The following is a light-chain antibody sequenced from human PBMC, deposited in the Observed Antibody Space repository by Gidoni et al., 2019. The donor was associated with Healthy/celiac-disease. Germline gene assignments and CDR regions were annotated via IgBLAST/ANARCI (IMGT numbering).Light chain of an antibody. Sequence: AIRMTQSPSSFSASTGDRVTITCRASQGISSYLAWYQQKPGKAPKLLIYAASTLQSGVPSRCSGSGSGTDFTLTISCLQSEDFATYYCQQYYSYPPLTFGGGTKVEIK. J-gene: IGKJ4*01. CDR3: QQYYSYPPLT. CDR2: AAS. V-gene: IGKV1-8*01. CDR1: QGISSY.